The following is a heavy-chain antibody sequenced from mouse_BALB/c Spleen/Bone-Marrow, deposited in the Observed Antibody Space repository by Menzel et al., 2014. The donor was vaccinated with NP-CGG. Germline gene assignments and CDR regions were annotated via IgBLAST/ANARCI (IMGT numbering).Heavy chain of an antibody. CDR2: ISSGGGST. CDR3: VRQGAVAATRGFAY. D-gene: IGHD1-1*01. CDR1: GFASSSHD. Sequence: DVKLVESGGGLVKPGGSLKLSCAASGFASSSHDMSWVRQTPEKRLEWVAYISSGGGSTYYSDTVKGRFTISRDNAKNTLYLQMSSLKSEDTAMYYCVRQGAVAATRGFAYWGQGTLVTVSA. J-gene: IGHJ3*01. V-gene: IGHV5-12-1*01.